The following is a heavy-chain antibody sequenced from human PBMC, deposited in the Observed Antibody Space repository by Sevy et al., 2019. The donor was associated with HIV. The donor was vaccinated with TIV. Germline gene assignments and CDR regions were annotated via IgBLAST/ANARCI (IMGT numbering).Heavy chain of an antibody. D-gene: IGHD1-1*01. Sequence: GGSLRLSCAASGLTFKDVWMSWVRQGPGKRLEWVGRIKPNSNGGTTDYAEPVKGRFIISRDDSKNTLYLQMRSLKTEDTAVYYCTTEALDDEDPDDYYCGMDVWGQGTTVTVSS. CDR2: IKPNSNGGTT. V-gene: IGHV3-15*01. CDR1: GLTFKDVW. J-gene: IGHJ6*02. CDR3: TTEALDDEDPDDYYCGMDV.